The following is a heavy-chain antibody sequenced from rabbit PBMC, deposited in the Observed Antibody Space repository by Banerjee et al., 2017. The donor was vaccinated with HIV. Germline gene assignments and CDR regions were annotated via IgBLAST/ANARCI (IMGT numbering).Heavy chain of an antibody. V-gene: IGHV1S43*01. D-gene: IGHD8-1*01. Sequence: QEQLEESGGDLVKPEGSLTITCTASGFSFSNKYVMCWVRQAPGKGLEWIACINTSSGNTVYASWAKGRFTISRSTSLNTVTLKMTSLTGADTATYFCARSGAGTSYSYGLDLRGQGTLVTVS. CDR3: ARSGAGTSYSYGLDL. CDR2: INTSSGNT. J-gene: IGHJ6*01. CDR1: GFSFSNKYV.